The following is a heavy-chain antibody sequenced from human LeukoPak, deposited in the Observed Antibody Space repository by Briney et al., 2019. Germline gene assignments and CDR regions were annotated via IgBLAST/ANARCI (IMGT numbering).Heavy chain of an antibody. CDR1: GGSISNYY. CDR2: VYSSGST. CDR3: TKHYCGGDCYSRWYFDL. D-gene: IGHD2-21*02. J-gene: IGHJ2*01. V-gene: IGHV4-4*07. Sequence: SETLSLTCTVSGGSISNYYWSWIRQPAGKGLEWIGRVYSSGSTNYNPSLKSRVTMSVDTSKNQFSLKLSSVTAADTAVYYCTKHYCGGDCYSRWYFDLWGRGTLVTVSS.